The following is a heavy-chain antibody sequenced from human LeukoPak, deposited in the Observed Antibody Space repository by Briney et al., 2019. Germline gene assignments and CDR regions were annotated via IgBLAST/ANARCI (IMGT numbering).Heavy chain of an antibody. CDR3: ARAPGTTYDY. CDR2: IGGSSSSI. D-gene: IGHD4-11*01. CDR1: GFTFSSFI. V-gene: IGHV3-48*02. J-gene: IGHJ4*02. Sequence: GGSLRLSCVASGFTFSSFIMNWVRQAPGKGLEWVSYIGGSSSSIYYADSVKGRFTISRDNAKNSVYLQMNSLRDEDTAVYYCARAPGTTYDYWGQGTLVTVSP.